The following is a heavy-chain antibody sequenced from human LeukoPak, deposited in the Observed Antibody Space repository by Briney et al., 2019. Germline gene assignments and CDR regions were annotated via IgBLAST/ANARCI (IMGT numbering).Heavy chain of an antibody. Sequence: ASVKVSCKASGYTFTDYYIHWVRQAPGQGLEWMGWINPNSGGTNYAQKFQGRVTMTRDTSISTAYMELRSLRSDDTAVYYCARSTLRATNFDYWGQGTLVTVSS. J-gene: IGHJ4*02. CDR1: GYTFTDYY. V-gene: IGHV1-2*02. D-gene: IGHD1-26*01. CDR3: ARSTLRATNFDY. CDR2: INPNSGGT.